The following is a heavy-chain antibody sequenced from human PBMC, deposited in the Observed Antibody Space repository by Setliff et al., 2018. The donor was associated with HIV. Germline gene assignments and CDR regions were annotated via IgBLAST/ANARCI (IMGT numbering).Heavy chain of an antibody. D-gene: IGHD3-16*01. CDR3: ARGGEGLAN. CDR1: GYTFTSYS. V-gene: IGHV1-3*04. CDR2: LRTGTGDT. Sequence: ASVKVSCKASGYTFTSYSMHWVRQAPGQRLEWMGWLRTGTGDTSYSEKFQGRVTMTRDTSTNTVYMELSSLTSEDTAVYYCARGGEGLANWGQGTLVTVSS. J-gene: IGHJ4*02.